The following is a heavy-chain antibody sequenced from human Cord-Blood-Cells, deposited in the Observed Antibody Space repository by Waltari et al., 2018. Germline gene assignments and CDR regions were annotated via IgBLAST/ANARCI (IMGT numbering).Heavy chain of an antibody. D-gene: IGHD2-21*01. CDR2: IYPGDSDT. Sequence: VQLVQSGAEVKQPGASRRISCWGSGYRFTTAWIAWVRQMPGKGLEWMGIIYPGDSDTRYSPSFQGQVTISADKSISTAYLQWSSLKASDTAMYYCARSAEGDGSLDYWGQGTLVTVSS. CDR3: ARSAEGDGSLDY. J-gene: IGHJ4*02. CDR1: GYRFTTAW. V-gene: IGHV5-51*01.